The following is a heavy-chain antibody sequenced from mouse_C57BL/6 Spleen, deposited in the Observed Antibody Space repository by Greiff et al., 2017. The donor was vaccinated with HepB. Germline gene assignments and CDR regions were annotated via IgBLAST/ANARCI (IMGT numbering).Heavy chain of an antibody. J-gene: IGHJ1*03. CDR1: GYAFSSSW. CDR2: IYPGDGDT. Sequence: VQLKESGPELVKPGASVKISCKASGYAFSSSWMNWVKQRPGKGLEWIGRIYPGDGDTNYNGKFKGKATLTADKSSSTAYMQLSSLTSEDSAVYLCARGEGMRREVYFGVWRTGTTVTVFS. CDR3: ARGEGMRREVYFGV. V-gene: IGHV1-82*01.